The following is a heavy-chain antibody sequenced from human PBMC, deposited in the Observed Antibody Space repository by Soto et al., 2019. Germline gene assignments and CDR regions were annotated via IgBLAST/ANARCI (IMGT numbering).Heavy chain of an antibody. Sequence: GASVKVSCKVSGYTFTSYGISWVRQAPGQGLEWMGWISAYNGNTNYAQKLQGRVTMTTDTSTSTAYMELRSLRSDDTAVYYCAREPTIAARPGRSSYWGQGTLVTVSS. D-gene: IGHD6-6*01. V-gene: IGHV1-18*01. CDR3: AREPTIAARPGRSSY. CDR2: ISAYNGNT. CDR1: GYTFTSYG. J-gene: IGHJ4*02.